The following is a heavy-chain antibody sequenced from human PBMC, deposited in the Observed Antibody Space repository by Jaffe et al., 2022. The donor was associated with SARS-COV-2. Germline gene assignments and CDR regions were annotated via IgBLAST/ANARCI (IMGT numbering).Heavy chain of an antibody. D-gene: IGHD1-1*01. CDR1: GGSFSGYY. Sequence: QVQLQQWGAGLLKPSETLSLTCAVYGGSFSGYYWSWIRQPPGKGLEWIGEINHSGSTNYNPSLKSRVTISVDTSKNQFSLKLSSVTAADTAVYYCASGGTTGTTYDYWGQGTLVTVSS. CDR2: INHSGST. V-gene: IGHV4-34*01. J-gene: IGHJ4*02. CDR3: ASGGTTGTTYDY.